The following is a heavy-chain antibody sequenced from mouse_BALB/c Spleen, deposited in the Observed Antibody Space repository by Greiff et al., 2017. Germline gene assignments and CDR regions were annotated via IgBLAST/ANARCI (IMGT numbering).Heavy chain of an antibody. CDR3: TSGIYDGYYGFAY. Sequence: VKLMESGAELVKPGASVKLSCKASGYTFTSYYMYWVKQRPGQGLEWIGEINPSNGGTNFNEKFKSKATLTVDKSSSTAYMQLSSLTSEDSAVYYCTSGIYDGYYGFAYWGQGTLVTVSA. CDR1: GYTFTSYY. J-gene: IGHJ3*01. CDR2: INPSNGGT. D-gene: IGHD2-3*01. V-gene: IGHV1S81*02.